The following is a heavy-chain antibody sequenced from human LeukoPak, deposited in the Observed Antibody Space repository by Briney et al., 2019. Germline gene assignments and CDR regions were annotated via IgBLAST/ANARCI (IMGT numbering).Heavy chain of an antibody. V-gene: IGHV3-23*01. J-gene: IGHJ1*01. CDR2: ISGSGDNT. CDR1: GFTFTTSS. CDR3: AKGSTAWGTEYFPH. Sequence: LPGGSLRLSCAASGFTFTTSSMSWVRRAPGGGLEWVSAISGSGDNTYYTDSVRGRFTISRDNSKNTLYLQMNSLRDEDTAVYYCAKGSTAWGTEYFPHWGQGTLVSVPS. D-gene: IGHD3-16*01.